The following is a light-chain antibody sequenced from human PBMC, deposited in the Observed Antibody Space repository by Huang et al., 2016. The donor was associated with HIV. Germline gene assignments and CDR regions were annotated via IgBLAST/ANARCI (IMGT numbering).Light chain of an antibody. CDR2: YAS. CDR1: QSINSD. CDR3: QLYNKSPPYT. Sequence: EIVMTQSPATLSVSPGERVILSCRASQSINSDLAWFQQKPGLAPRLLIDYASTRATGIPDRFSGSGSGTEFTLSISSLQSEDFAVYFCQLYNKSPPYTFGGGTKLEI. V-gene: IGKV3-15*01. J-gene: IGKJ2*01.